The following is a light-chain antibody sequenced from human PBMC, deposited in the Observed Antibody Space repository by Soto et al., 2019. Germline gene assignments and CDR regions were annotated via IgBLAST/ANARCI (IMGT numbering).Light chain of an antibody. CDR2: GAS. CDR1: QSLSSNY. CDR3: QQFSSYPLT. J-gene: IGKJ4*01. Sequence: EIVLTQSPGTLSLSPGERAALSCRASQSLSSNYLAWYQQKPGQAPRLLIYGASNTAPGIPDRFSGRGSGTDFILTISRLEPEDFAVYYCQQFSSYPLTFGGGTKVDIK. V-gene: IGKV3-20*01.